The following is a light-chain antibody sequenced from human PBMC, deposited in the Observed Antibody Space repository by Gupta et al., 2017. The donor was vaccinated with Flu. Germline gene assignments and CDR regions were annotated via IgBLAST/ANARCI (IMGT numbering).Light chain of an antibody. J-gene: IGKJ2*01. V-gene: IGKV1-9*01. Sequence: PWCVWASVGGRVSVGCRASQGIRSYLAWYQQKPGKAPKLLIYGASTGERGVPERFSGSGSGTEFTLTISSLQAEDFASYYCQQRSSYPRGFGQGTKVAIK. CDR3: QQRSSYPRG. CDR2: GAS. CDR1: QGIRSY.